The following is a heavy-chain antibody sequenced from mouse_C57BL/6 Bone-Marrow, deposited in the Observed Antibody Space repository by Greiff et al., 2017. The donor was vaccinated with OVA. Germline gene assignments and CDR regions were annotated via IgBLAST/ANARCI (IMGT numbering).Heavy chain of an antibody. CDR2: IWSGGST. CDR1: GFSFTSYG. CDR3: ARNYYYGSSYDYAMDY. V-gene: IGHV2-2*01. D-gene: IGHD1-1*01. J-gene: IGHJ4*01. Sequence: QVQLQQSGPGLVQPSQSLSITCTVSGFSFTSYGVHWVRQSPGKGLEWLGVIWSGGSTDYNAAFISRLSISKDNSKSQVFFKMNSLQADDTAIYYCARNYYYGSSYDYAMDYWGQGTSVTVSS.